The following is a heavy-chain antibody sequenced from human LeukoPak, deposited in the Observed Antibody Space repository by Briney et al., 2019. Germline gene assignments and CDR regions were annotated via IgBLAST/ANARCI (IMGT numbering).Heavy chain of an antibody. CDR2: FDPEDGQT. CDR3: ATGELGATTLEIDP. Sequence: ASVKVSCKVSGYSLTELSMYWVRQAAPGTGLEWMGGFDPEDGQTIYAQKFQGRVIMTEDTSTDTAYMELTSLRSEDSAVYYCATGELGATTLEIDPWGQGTLVTVSS. V-gene: IGHV1-24*01. D-gene: IGHD1-26*01. J-gene: IGHJ5*02. CDR1: GYSLTELS.